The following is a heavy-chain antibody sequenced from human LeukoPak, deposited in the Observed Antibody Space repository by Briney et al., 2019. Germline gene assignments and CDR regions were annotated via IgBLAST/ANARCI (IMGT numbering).Heavy chain of an antibody. V-gene: IGHV3-21*01. J-gene: IGHJ5*02. CDR1: GFTFSSYS. CDR3: ARDTVTTWGNWFDP. CDR2: ISSSSSYI. D-gene: IGHD4-17*01. Sequence: GGSLRLSCVVSGFTFSSYSMNWVRQTPGKGLEWVSSISSSSSYIYYADSMKGRFTISRDNAKNSLYLQMNSLRAEDTAVYYCARDTVTTWGNWFDPWSQGTLVTVSS.